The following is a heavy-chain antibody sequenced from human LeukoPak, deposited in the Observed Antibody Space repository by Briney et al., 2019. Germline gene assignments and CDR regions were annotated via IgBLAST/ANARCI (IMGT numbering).Heavy chain of an antibody. CDR2: ISGSGGST. CDR3: AKGVAAAGTSSWFDP. CDR1: GFTFSSYW. D-gene: IGHD6-13*01. Sequence: PGGSLRLSCAASGFTFSSYWMHWVRQAPGKGLLWVSAISGSGGSTYYADSVKGRFTISRDNSKNTLYLQMNSLRAEDTAVYYCAKGVAAAGTSSWFDPWGQGTLVTVSS. V-gene: IGHV3-23*01. J-gene: IGHJ5*02.